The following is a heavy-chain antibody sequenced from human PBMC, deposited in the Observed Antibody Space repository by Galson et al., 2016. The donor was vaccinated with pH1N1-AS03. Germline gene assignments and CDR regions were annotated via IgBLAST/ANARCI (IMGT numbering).Heavy chain of an antibody. J-gene: IGHJ4*02. CDR1: VSFSGYS. CDR3: ARDSPTTLIGGEV. V-gene: IGHV3-48*01. Sequence: SLRLSCAASVSFSGYSVNWVRQAPGKGLEWVAYIGSSGRTISYADSVKGRFTVSRDSGKNSVELQMNSLGAEDTAVYYCARDSPTTLIGGEVWGQGTLVTVSS. D-gene: IGHD2-21*01. CDR2: IGSSGRTI.